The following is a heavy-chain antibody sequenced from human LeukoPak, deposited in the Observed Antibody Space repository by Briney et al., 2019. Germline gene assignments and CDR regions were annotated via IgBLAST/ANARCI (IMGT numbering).Heavy chain of an antibody. D-gene: IGHD1-26*01. CDR1: GGSISSGGYH. CDR2: IYYSGST. J-gene: IGHJ4*02. V-gene: IGHV4-31*03. CDR3: ARVSSGSYILIDY. Sequence: PSETLSLTCTVSGGSISSGGYHWSWIRQHPGKGLEWIGYIYYSGSTYYNPSLKSRVTISVDTSKNQFSLKLSSVTAADTAVYYCARVSSGSYILIDYWGQGTLVTVSS.